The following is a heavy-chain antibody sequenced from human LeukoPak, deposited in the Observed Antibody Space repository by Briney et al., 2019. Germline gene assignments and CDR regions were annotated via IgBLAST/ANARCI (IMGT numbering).Heavy chain of an antibody. CDR1: GYSFTSYW. D-gene: IGHD4-23*01. V-gene: IGHV5-51*01. CDR3: ARRSYGGKDFDY. Sequence: GESLKISCKGSGYSFTSYWVAWVRQMPGKGLEWMGIIHADDSDTRYSPSFQGQVTISADKSISTAYLQWSSLKASDTAMYYCARRSYGGKDFDYWGQGTLVTVSS. J-gene: IGHJ4*02. CDR2: IHADDSDT.